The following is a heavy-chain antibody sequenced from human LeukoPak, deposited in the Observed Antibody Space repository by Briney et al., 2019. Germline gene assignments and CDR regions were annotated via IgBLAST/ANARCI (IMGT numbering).Heavy chain of an antibody. J-gene: IGHJ4*02. D-gene: IGHD6-13*01. CDR3: ARAHCSSWYSFDY. CDR1: GFTFSSYA. Sequence: GGSLRLSCAASGFTFSSYAMHWVRRAPGRGVEWVAVISYDGSNKYYADSVKGRFTISRDNSKNTLYLQMNSLRAEDTAVYYCARAHCSSWYSFDYWGQGTLVTVSS. V-gene: IGHV3-30-3*01. CDR2: ISYDGSNK.